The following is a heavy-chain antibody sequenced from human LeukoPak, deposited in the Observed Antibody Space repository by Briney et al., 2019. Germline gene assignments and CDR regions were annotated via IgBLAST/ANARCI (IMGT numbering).Heavy chain of an antibody. CDR2: MNPNSGNT. D-gene: IGHD4-11*01. CDR1: GYTFTSYD. J-gene: IGHJ5*02. V-gene: IGHV1-8*03. Sequence: ASVKVSCKASGYTFTSYDINWVRQATGQGLKWMGWMNPNSGNTGYAQKFQGRVTITRNTSISTAYMELSSLRSEDAAVYYCAREIYPTTVTTGGTVFDPWGQGTLVTVSS. CDR3: AREIYPTTVTTGGTVFDP.